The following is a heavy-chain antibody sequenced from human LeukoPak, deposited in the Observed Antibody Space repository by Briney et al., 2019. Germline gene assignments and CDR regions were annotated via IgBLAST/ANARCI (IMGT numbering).Heavy chain of an antibody. CDR3: ARDLHYGDPRGEYDY. V-gene: IGHV3-48*01. CDR2: ICYNSSTK. D-gene: IGHD4-17*01. CDR1: GFTFSSYS. Sequence: GGSLRLSCAASGFTFSSYSMHWVRQAPGKGLEWVSFICYNSSTKYYADSVKGRFTISRDNAKNSLYLQMNSLRAGDTAVYYCARDLHYGDPRGEYDYWGQGTLVTVSS. J-gene: IGHJ4*02.